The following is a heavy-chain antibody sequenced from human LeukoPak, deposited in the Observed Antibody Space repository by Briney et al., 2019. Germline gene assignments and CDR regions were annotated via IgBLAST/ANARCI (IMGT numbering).Heavy chain of an antibody. J-gene: IGHJ6*04. D-gene: IGHD4-17*01. Sequence: GGSLRLSCAASGFTFSSNYISWVRQAPGKGLEWVSVIYSGGNTYYADSVKGRFTISRDNSKNTLYLQMNSLRAEDTAIYYCARGGHGDYGMDVWGKGTTVTISS. CDR3: ARGGHGDYGMDV. V-gene: IGHV3-66*01. CDR2: IYSGGNT. CDR1: GFTFSSNY.